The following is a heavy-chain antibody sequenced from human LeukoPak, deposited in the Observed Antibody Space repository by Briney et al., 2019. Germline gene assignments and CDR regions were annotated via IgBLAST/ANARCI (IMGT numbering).Heavy chain of an antibody. CDR3: ARLTAPRSAADY. CDR2: IIPIFGTA. CDR1: GGTFSNYA. J-gene: IGHJ4*02. V-gene: IGHV1-69*13. D-gene: IGHD1-20*01. Sequence: SVTVSCTASGGTFSNYAISWVRQAPGQGLEWMGGIIPIFGTANYAQKFQGRVTITADESTSTAYMELSSLRSEDTAVYYCARLTAPRSAADYWGQGTLVTVSS.